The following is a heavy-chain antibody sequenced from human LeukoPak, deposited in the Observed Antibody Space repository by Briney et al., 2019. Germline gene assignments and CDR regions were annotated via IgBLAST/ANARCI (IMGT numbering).Heavy chain of an antibody. J-gene: IGHJ6*03. D-gene: IGHD4-11*01. CDR1: GYTFTSYD. CDR2: MNPNSGNT. Sequence: ASVKVSCKASGYTFTSYDINWVRQATGQGLEWMGWMNPNSGNTGYAQKFQGRVTITTDESTSTAYMELSSLRSEDTAVYYCARVYSNYGYYYYYMDVWGKGTTVTVSS. CDR3: ARVYSNYGYYYYYMDV. V-gene: IGHV1-8*01.